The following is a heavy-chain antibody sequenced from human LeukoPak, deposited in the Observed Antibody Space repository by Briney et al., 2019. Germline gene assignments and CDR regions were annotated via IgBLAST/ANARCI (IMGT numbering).Heavy chain of an antibody. D-gene: IGHD2-8*01. J-gene: IGHJ4*02. Sequence: GGSLRLSCAASGFTFSSYSMNWVRQASGKGLEWVSYISSSSTTIYYADSVKGRFTISRDNAKNSLYLQMNSLRAEDTAVYYCARMGDIVVMVPDYWGQGTLVTVSS. CDR2: ISSSSTTI. CDR3: ARMGDIVVMVPDY. V-gene: IGHV3-48*04. CDR1: GFTFSSYS.